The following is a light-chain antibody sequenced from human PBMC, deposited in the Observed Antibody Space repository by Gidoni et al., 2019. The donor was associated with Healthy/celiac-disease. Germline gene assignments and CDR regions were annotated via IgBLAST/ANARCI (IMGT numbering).Light chain of an antibody. J-gene: IGKJ1*01. CDR3: HQYGSSPWT. V-gene: IGKV3-20*01. CDR2: GAS. Sequence: EIVLTQSPGTLSLSPGERATLSCRASQSVSSSYLAWYPQKPCQAPRLLIYGASSRATGIPGRVSGSGSGTDFTLTFSSLEPEDFAVYYCHQYGSSPWTFGQGTKVEIK. CDR1: QSVSSSY.